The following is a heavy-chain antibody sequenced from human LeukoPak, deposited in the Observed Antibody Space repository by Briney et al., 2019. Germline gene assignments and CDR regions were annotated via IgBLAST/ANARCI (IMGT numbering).Heavy chain of an antibody. CDR2: INAGNGNT. Sequence: VASVKVSCKASGYTFTSYAMHWVRQAPGQRLEWMGWINAGNGNTKYSQKFQGRVTITRDTSASTAYMELSSLRSEDTAVYYCARAFYNFWRGYYFDYWGQGILVTVSS. V-gene: IGHV1-3*01. CDR1: GYTFTSYA. CDR3: ARAFYNFWRGYYFDY. D-gene: IGHD3/OR15-3a*01. J-gene: IGHJ4*02.